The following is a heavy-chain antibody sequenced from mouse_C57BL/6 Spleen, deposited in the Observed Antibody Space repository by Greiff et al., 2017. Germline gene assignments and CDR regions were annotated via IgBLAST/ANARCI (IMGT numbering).Heavy chain of an antibody. CDR3: AQEGYLDY. Sequence: VKLQESGPELVKPGASVKISCKASGYAFSSSWMNWVKQRPGKGLEWIGRIYPGDGDTNYNGKFKGKATLTADKSSSTAYMQLSSLTSEDSAVYFCAQEGYLDYWGQGTTLTVSS. J-gene: IGHJ2*01. CDR2: IYPGDGDT. V-gene: IGHV1-82*01. CDR1: GYAFSSSW.